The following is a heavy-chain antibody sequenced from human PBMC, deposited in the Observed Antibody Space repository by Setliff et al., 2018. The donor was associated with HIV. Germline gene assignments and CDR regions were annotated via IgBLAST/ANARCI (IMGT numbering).Heavy chain of an antibody. D-gene: IGHD4-17*01. CDR2: ISFDGKDT. J-gene: IGHJ4*02. CDR1: GFTFSSYS. Sequence: GGSLRLSCAASGFTFSSYSMHWVRQAPGKGLEWVATISFDGKDTFYADSVKGRFTISRDNSKNMLYLQMNSLTTEDTAVYYCTKPTTVVTSYYFDSWGQGTQVTVSS. CDR3: TKPTTVVTSYYFDS. V-gene: IGHV3-30*18.